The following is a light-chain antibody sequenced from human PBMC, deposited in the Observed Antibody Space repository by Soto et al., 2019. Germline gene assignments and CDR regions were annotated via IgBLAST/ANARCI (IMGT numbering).Light chain of an antibody. J-gene: IGKJ5*01. CDR3: QQYYSTPIT. V-gene: IGKV4-1*01. Sequence: DIVMTQSPDSLAASLGERATINCKSSQSVLYSSNNKNYLAWYQQKPGQPPKLLIYWASTRESGVPDRFSGSGSGTDITLTISSLQAEDVAVYYCQQYYSTPITFGQGTRLEIK. CDR2: WAS. CDR1: QSVLYSSNNKNY.